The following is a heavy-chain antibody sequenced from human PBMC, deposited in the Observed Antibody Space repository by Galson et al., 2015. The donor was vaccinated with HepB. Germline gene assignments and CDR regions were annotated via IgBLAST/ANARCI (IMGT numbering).Heavy chain of an antibody. CDR1: GFTFSSYA. CDR3: ARERNPSSSGWYEISINAFDI. CDR2: ISYDGSNK. V-gene: IGHV3-30*09. D-gene: IGHD6-19*01. J-gene: IGHJ3*02. Sequence: SLRLSCAASGFTFSSYAMLWVRQAPGKGLEWVAVISYDGSNKYYADSVKGRFAISRDNSKNTLYLQMNSLRAEDTAVYYCARERNPSSSGWYEISINAFDIWGQGTMVTVSS.